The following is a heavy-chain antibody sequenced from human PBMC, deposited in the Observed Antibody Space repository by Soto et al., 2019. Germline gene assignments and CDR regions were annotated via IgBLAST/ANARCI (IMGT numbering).Heavy chain of an antibody. D-gene: IGHD3-22*01. J-gene: IGHJ5*02. CDR3: ARYKGDTRLFDP. Sequence: QVQLQESGPGLVKPSETLSLTCTVSGDSITSAGYYWSWIRQHPGKGLEWFGYIYHSGTTYYNPSLSRRVTISVDTSKNQFSLKLTSVTAADTAMYYCARYKGDTRLFDPWGRGTLVTVSS. CDR1: GDSITSAGYY. CDR2: IYHSGTT. V-gene: IGHV4-31*03.